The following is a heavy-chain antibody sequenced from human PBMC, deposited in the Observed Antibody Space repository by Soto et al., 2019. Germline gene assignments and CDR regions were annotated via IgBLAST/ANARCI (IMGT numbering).Heavy chain of an antibody. CDR3: AREYTAWPLAYGLDV. CDR1: GFTFSTYS. CDR2: ISSRSDI. D-gene: IGHD2-2*02. J-gene: IGHJ6*02. V-gene: IGHV3-21*01. Sequence: PGGSLRLSCVGSGFTFSTYSINWVRQAPGKGLEWVSSISSRSDIYYADSVKGRFTISRDDAKNSVSLQMNSLRAEDTAVYYCAREYTAWPLAYGLDVWGQGTTVTVSS.